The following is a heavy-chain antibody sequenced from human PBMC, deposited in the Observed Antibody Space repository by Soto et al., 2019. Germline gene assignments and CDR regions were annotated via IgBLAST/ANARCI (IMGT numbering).Heavy chain of an antibody. V-gene: IGHV4-39*01. J-gene: IGHJ3*02. Sequence: KASETLSLTCSVSSGSISSSLYYWGWIRQPPGKGLEWIGTIYSTVSTHYNPSLKSRVTISVDTSKNQFSLKPNSVTAADTAVYYCARLPFYDTPPVTFDIWGQGAMVTVSS. CDR3: ARLPFYDTPPVTFDI. D-gene: IGHD3-9*01. CDR1: SGSISSSLYY. CDR2: IYSTVST.